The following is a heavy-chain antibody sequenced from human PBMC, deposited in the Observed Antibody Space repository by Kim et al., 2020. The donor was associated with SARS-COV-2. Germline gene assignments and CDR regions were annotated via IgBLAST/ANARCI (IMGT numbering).Heavy chain of an antibody. CDR2: ISSSSSYI. D-gene: IGHD2-15*01. Sequence: GGSLRLSCAASGFTFSSYSMNWVRQAPGKGLEWVSSISSSSSYIYYADSVKGRFTISRDNAKNSLYLQMNSLRAEDTAVYYCARDRGSYCSGGSCPDWGQGTLVTVSS. V-gene: IGHV3-21*01. CDR3: ARDRGSYCSGGSCPD. CDR1: GFTFSSYS. J-gene: IGHJ4*02.